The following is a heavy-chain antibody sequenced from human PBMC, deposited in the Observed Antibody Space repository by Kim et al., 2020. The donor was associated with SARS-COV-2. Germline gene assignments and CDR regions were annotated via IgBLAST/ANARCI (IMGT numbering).Heavy chain of an antibody. Sequence: GGSLRLSCAASGFTFSSYSMNWVRQAPGKGLEWVSSISSSSSYIYYADSVKGRFTISRDNAKNSLYLQMNSLRAEDTAVYYCARDTGCHCSSTSCYFNCYYYYGMDVWGQGTTVTVSS. D-gene: IGHD2-2*01. CDR2: ISSSSSYI. CDR1: GFTFSSYS. V-gene: IGHV3-21*01. J-gene: IGHJ6*02. CDR3: ARDTGCHCSSTSCYFNCYYYYGMDV.